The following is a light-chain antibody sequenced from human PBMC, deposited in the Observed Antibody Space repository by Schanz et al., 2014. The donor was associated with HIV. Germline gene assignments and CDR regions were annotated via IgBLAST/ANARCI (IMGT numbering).Light chain of an antibody. CDR3: SSFAGSNIPWV. V-gene: IGLV2-14*02. J-gene: IGLJ3*02. Sequence: QSVLTQPASVSGSPGQSITISCTGTSSDVGSYNLVSWYQQHPGKAPKLMIYEVSKRPSGVSNRFSGSKSGHTASLTVSGLQPEDEADYYCSSFAGSNIPWVFGGGTKLTVL. CDR1: SSDVGSYNL. CDR2: EVS.